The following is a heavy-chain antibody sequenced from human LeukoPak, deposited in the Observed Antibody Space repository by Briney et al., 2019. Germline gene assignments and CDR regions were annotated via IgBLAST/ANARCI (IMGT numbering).Heavy chain of an antibody. Sequence: PGGSLRLSCAASGFTFSSYAMSWAPQAPGKGLEWVSAISGSGGSTYYADSVKGRFTISRDNSKNTLYLQMNSLRAEDTAVYYCAKGGNWNFFRMPNNWFDPWGQGTLVTVSS. D-gene: IGHD1-7*01. V-gene: IGHV3-23*01. CDR1: GFTFSSYA. J-gene: IGHJ5*02. CDR3: AKGGNWNFFRMPNNWFDP. CDR2: ISGSGGST.